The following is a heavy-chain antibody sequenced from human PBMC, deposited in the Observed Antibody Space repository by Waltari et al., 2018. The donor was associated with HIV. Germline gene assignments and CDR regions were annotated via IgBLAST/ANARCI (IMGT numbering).Heavy chain of an antibody. CDR3: AREYYFDNIAYYRGIHYYFDS. Sequence: QVHLVQSGAEVKKPGASVKVYCRASGYTFSDPFLHWVRQAPGQGLEWMGWINPNTGGTNYAQKFQGRVTLARDTSINTAYMELSRLTSDDTAVYYCAREYYFDNIAYYRGIHYYFDSWGQGTLVTVSS. V-gene: IGHV1-2*02. CDR2: INPNTGGT. D-gene: IGHD3-22*01. CDR1: GYTFSDPF. J-gene: IGHJ4*02.